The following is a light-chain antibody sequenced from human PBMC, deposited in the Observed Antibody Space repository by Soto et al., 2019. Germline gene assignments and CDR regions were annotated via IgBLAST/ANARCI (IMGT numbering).Light chain of an antibody. Sequence: IVLTQSPVTLSLYQGERATLSCRASQSINNYLAWYQQKPGQAPRLLIYDAYNRATGIPPRFSGSGSGTDFTLTISSLEPEDSAVYYCQQRHMWPITFGQGTRLEIK. CDR3: QQRHMWPIT. CDR2: DAY. V-gene: IGKV3-11*01. J-gene: IGKJ5*01. CDR1: QSINNY.